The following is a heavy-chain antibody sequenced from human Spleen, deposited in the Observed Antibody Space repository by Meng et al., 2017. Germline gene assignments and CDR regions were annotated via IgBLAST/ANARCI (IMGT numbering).Heavy chain of an antibody. D-gene: IGHD4-11*01. Sequence: AQLQQLGEGLLKPSETLSLTCAVYGGSFSGYYWSWIRQPPGKGLEWIGEINHSGSTNYNPSLESRATISVDTSQNNLSLKLSSVTAADSAVYYCARGPTTMAHDFDYWGQGTLVTVSS. CDR2: INHSGST. CDR3: ARGPTTMAHDFDY. J-gene: IGHJ4*02. CDR1: GGSFSGYY. V-gene: IGHV4-34*01.